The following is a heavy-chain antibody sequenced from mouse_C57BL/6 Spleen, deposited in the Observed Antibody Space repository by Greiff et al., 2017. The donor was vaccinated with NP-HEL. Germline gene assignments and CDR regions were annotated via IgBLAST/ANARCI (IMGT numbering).Heavy chain of an antibody. CDR1: GYTFTSYW. V-gene: IGHV1-72*01. CDR3: ARRELGLGYYFDY. CDR2: IDPNSGGT. D-gene: IGHD4-1*01. J-gene: IGHJ2*01. Sequence: QVQLQQPGAELVKPGASVKLSCKASGYTFTSYWMHWVKQRPGRGLEWIGRIDPNSGGTKYNEKFKSKATLTVDKPSSTAYMQLSRLTSEDSAVYEGARRELGLGYYFDYWGQGTTLTVSS.